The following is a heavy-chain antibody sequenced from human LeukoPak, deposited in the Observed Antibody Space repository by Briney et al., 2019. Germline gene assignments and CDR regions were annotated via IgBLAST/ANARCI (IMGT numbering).Heavy chain of an antibody. CDR3: TRDSGYNAFDI. D-gene: IGHD5-12*01. Sequence: GGSLRLSCAASGFTVSYNYMSWVRQAPGKGLEWVANIKEDGTAKNYVVSVRGRFTISRDNAKNSLFLQMNSLRGEDTAVYYCTRDSGYNAFDIWGQGTMVTVSS. CDR2: IKEDGTAK. J-gene: IGHJ3*02. CDR1: GFTVSYNY. V-gene: IGHV3-7*01.